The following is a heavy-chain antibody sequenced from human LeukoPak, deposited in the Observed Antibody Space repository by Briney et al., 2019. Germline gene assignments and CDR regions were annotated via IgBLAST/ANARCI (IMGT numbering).Heavy chain of an antibody. V-gene: IGHV3-23*01. CDR3: AKGYHVEMEN. CDR1: GFTFSNAW. Sequence: GGSLRLSCAASGFTFSNAWMSWVRQAPGKGLEWVSAISGSGGSTYYANSVKGRFTIPRDNSKNTLYLQMNSLRAEDTAVYYCAKGYHVEMENWGQGTLVTVSS. CDR2: ISGSGGST. D-gene: IGHD5-24*01. J-gene: IGHJ4*02.